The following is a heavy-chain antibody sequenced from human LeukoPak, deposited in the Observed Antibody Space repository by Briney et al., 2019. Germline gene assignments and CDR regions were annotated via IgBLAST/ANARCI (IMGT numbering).Heavy chain of an antibody. V-gene: IGHV1-69*13. D-gene: IGHD2-2*01. CDR2: IIPIFGTA. J-gene: IGHJ3*02. CDR1: GGTFSSYA. CDR3: ARDCSSTSSRAFDI. Sequence: SVKVSCKASGGTFSSYAISWVRQAPGQGLEWMGGIIPIFGTANYAQKFQGRDTLTADESTSTAYMELSSLRSEDTAVYYCARDCSSTSSRAFDIWGQGTMVTVSS.